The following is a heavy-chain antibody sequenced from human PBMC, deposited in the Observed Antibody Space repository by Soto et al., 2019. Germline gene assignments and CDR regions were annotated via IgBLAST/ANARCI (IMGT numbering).Heavy chain of an antibody. CDR1: GFTFRSFW. Sequence: EVQLVESGGGLVQPGGSLRLSCTASGFTFRSFWMQWVRQAPGKGLEWVARIDGADGDETATNYADSVQGRFLISRDNAKTTLHLPMSSLRAEDTAVYYCVRDSHGDYWGQGTLVTVSP. V-gene: IGHV3-74*01. CDR3: VRDSHGDY. CDR2: IDGADGDETAT. J-gene: IGHJ4*02.